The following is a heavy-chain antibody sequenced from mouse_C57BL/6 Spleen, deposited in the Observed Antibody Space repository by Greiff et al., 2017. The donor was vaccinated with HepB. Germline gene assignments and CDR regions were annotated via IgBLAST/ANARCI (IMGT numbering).Heavy chain of an antibody. CDR2: IRLKSDNYAT. V-gene: IGHV6-3*01. CDR1: GFTFSNYW. J-gene: IGHJ3*01. D-gene: IGHD2-5*01. CDR3: TQAYYSNYLAY. Sequence: EVKLVESGGGLVQPGGSMKLSCVASGFTFSNYWMNWVRQSPEKGLEWVAQIRLKSDNYATHYAESVKGRFTISRDDSKSSVYLQMNNLRAEDTGIYYCTQAYYSNYLAYWGQGTLVTVSA.